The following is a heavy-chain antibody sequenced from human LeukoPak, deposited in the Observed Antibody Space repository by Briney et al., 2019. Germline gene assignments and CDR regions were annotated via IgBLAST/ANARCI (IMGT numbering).Heavy chain of an antibody. CDR1: GLTFSSYG. V-gene: IGHV3-23*01. D-gene: IGHD2-2*02. Sequence: GGSLRLSCAASGLTFSSYGMHWVRRAPGKGLEWVSAISGSGGSTYYADSVKGRFTISRDNSKNTLYLQMNSLRAEDTAVYYCARGPSYCSSTSCYTGDYWGQGTLVTVSS. CDR2: ISGSGGST. J-gene: IGHJ4*02. CDR3: ARGPSYCSSTSCYTGDY.